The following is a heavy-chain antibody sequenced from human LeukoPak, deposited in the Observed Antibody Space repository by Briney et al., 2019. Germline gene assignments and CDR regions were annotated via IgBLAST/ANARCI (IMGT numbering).Heavy chain of an antibody. CDR2: INHSGST. CDR1: GGSFSGYY. J-gene: IGHJ4*02. D-gene: IGHD3-3*01. CDR3: ARASDYDFWSGYPHYFDY. V-gene: IGHV4-34*01. Sequence: SETLSFTCAVYGGSFSGYYWSWIRQPPGKGLEWIGEINHSGSTNYNPSLKSRVTISVDTSKNQFSLKLSSVTAADTAVYYCARASDYDFWSGYPHYFDYWGQGTLVTVSS.